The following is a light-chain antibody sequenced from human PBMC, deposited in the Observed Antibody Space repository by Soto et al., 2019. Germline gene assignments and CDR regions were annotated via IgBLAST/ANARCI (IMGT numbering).Light chain of an antibody. Sequence: QLVLTQSPSASASLGASVKLTCTLSSGHSRNSIAWHQQQPGKGPRYLMNLNSDGSHKKGDGIPDRFSGSSSGAERYLTISSLQSEDEADYYCQTWGTGIQVFGGGTKVTVL. CDR3: QTWGTGIQV. J-gene: IGLJ2*01. V-gene: IGLV4-69*01. CDR1: SGHSRNS. CDR2: LNSDGSH.